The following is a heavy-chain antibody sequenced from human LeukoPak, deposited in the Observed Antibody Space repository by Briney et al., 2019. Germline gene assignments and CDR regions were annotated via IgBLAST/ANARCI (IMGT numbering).Heavy chain of an antibody. J-gene: IGHJ3*02. CDR3: ASHGAAAYAFDI. V-gene: IGHV4-59*08. D-gene: IGHD6-13*01. Sequence: SETLSLTCNVSGGSISSFYWSWIRQPPGKGLEWIGYIFYSGNSNYYPSLKGRVTISVDTSKNLLSLNLSSVTAADTAVYYCASHGAAAYAFDIWGQGTMVTVSS. CDR2: IFYSGNS. CDR1: GGSISSFY.